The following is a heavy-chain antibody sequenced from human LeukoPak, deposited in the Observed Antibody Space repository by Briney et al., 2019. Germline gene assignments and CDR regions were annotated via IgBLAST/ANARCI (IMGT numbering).Heavy chain of an antibody. CDR3: ARTPVYDILTGYYTANFDY. D-gene: IGHD3-9*01. Sequence: SETLSLTCTVSGGSISSSSYYWGWIRQPPGKGLEWIRRTYYSESTYYNPSLKSRVNISVDTSKNQFSLKLSSVTAADTAVYYCARTPVYDILTGYYTANFDYWGQGTLVTVSS. V-gene: IGHV4-39*07. J-gene: IGHJ4*02. CDR1: GGSISSSSYY. CDR2: TYYSEST.